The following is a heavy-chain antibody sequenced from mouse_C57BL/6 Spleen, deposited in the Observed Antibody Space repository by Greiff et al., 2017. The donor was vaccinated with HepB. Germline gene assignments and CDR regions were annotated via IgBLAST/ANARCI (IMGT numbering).Heavy chain of an antibody. CDR2: IYPGSGST. CDR1: GYTFTSYW. D-gene: IGHD2-4*01. V-gene: IGHV1-55*01. J-gene: IGHJ3*01. Sequence: QVQLQQPGAELVKPGASVKMSCKASGYTFTSYWITWVKPRPGQGLEWIGDIYPGSGSTNYNEKFKSKATLTVDTSSSTAYMQLSSLTSEDSAVYYCSRSGDYDGEFAYWGQGTLVTVSA. CDR3: SRSGDYDGEFAY.